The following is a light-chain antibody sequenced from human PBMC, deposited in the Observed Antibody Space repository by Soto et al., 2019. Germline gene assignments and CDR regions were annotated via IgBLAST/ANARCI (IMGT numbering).Light chain of an antibody. CDR3: QQYGGSPMYT. V-gene: IGKV3-20*01. CDR1: QSVSSSY. J-gene: IGKJ2*01. Sequence: EIVLTQSPGTLSLSPGERATLSCRASQSVSSSYLDWYQQKPRQAPRLLIYGASSRAAGIPDRFSGSGSGLDFTLTISRLEPEEFAVYYCQQYGGSPMYTFGEGTKLVIK. CDR2: GAS.